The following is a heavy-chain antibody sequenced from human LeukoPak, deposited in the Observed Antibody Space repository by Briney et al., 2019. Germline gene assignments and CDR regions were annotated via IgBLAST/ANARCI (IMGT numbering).Heavy chain of an antibody. D-gene: IGHD3-22*01. V-gene: IGHV3-30-3*01. CDR2: ISYDGSNK. CDR1: GFTFSSYA. J-gene: IGHJ4*02. CDR3: AKASDYYDSSGYCDY. Sequence: GGSLRLSCAASGFTFSSYAMHWVRQAPGKGLEWVAVISYDGSNKYYADSVKGRFTISRDNSKNTLYLQMNSLRAEDTAVYHCAKASDYYDSSGYCDYWGQGTLVTVSS.